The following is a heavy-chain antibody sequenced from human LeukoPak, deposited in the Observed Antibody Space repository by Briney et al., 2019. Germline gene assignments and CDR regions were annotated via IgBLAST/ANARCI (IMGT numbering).Heavy chain of an antibody. CDR2: ISWDGGST. CDR1: GFTFSNYW. Sequence: PGGSLRLSCAASGFTFSNYWMHWVRQAPGKGLVWVSLISWDGGSTYYADSVKGRFTISRDNSKNSLYLQMNSLRAEDTALYYCARGRVGALDYWGQGTLVTVSS. D-gene: IGHD1-26*01. V-gene: IGHV3-43D*03. CDR3: ARGRVGALDY. J-gene: IGHJ4*02.